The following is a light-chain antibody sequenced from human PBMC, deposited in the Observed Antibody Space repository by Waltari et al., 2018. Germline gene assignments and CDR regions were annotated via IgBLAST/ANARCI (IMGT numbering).Light chain of an antibody. J-gene: IGLJ2*01. CDR1: RLNLGSNV. CDR2: STH. Sequence: QSVLTQPPSTSGTLGQRVPIPCSGSRLNLGSNVVSSYQQVPGTAPRLIIHSTHQRPSGVPDRFSGSKSGTSASLAISGLQAADEADYYCSAWDDSLNGPVVFGGGTKVTVL. CDR3: SAWDDSLNGPVV. V-gene: IGLV1-44*01.